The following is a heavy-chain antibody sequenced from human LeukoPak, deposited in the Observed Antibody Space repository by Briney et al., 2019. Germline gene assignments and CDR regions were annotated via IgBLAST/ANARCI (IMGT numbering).Heavy chain of an antibody. CDR3: ARVLDTILGVQPIDY. Sequence: GESLKISCKGSGYSFTSYWIGWVRQMPGKGLEWMGIIYPGDSDTRYSPSFQGQVTISADKSISTAYLQWSSLKASDTAMYYCARVLDTILGVQPIDYWGQGTLVTVSS. CDR1: GYSFTSYW. J-gene: IGHJ4*02. CDR2: IYPGDSDT. D-gene: IGHD3-3*01. V-gene: IGHV5-51*01.